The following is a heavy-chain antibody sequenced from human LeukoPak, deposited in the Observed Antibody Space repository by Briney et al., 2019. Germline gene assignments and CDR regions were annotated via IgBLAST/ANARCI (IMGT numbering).Heavy chain of an antibody. V-gene: IGHV3-7*03. CDR2: IKQDGSEK. D-gene: IGHD3-10*01. CDR1: GFTFSSYW. CDR3: ARDWFGEAAKGGYGMDV. J-gene: IGHJ6*02. Sequence: GGSLRLSCAASGFTFSSYWMSWVRQAPGKGLEWVANIKQDGSEKYYVDSVKGRFTISRDNAKNSLYLQMNSLRAEDTAVYYCARDWFGEAAKGGYGMDVWGQGTTVTVSS.